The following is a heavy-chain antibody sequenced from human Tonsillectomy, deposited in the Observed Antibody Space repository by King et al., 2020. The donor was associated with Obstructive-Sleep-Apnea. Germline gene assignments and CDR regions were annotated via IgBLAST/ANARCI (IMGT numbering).Heavy chain of an antibody. CDR2: IYRSGST. V-gene: IGHV3-66*01. J-gene: IGHJ2*01. CDR1: GFTVSSNS. D-gene: IGHD3-16*01. CDR3: ARGRQVMVNGWYFDL. Sequence: VQLVESGGGLVQPGGSLRLSCAASGFTVSSNSMTWVRQAPGKGLEWVSVIYRSGSTYYADSVKGRLTISRDNSKNTLFLQMNSLRVEDTAVYYCARGRQVMVNGWYFDLWGRGTLVTVSS.